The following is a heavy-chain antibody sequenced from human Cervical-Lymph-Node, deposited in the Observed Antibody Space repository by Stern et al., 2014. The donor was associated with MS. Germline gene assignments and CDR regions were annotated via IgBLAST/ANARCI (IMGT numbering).Heavy chain of an antibody. J-gene: IGHJ4*02. CDR1: GGTFSSYA. CDR3: ARGGAARQIGYYFDY. CDR2: IIPILVTA. Sequence: VQLVESGAEVKKPGSSVKVSCKASGGTFSSYAISWVRQAPGQGLEWMGGIIPILVTANYAQKFQGRVTITADESTSTAYMELSSLRSEDTAVYYCARGGAARQIGYYFDYWGQGTLVTVSS. V-gene: IGHV1-69*01. D-gene: IGHD6-6*01.